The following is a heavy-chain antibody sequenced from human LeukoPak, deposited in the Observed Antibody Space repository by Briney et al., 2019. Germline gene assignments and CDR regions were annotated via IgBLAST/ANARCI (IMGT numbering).Heavy chain of an antibody. CDR3: ARDRDTYYDILTGYSSYYFDY. J-gene: IGHJ4*02. CDR2: INPSGGST. D-gene: IGHD3-9*01. Sequence: ASVKVSCKASGYTFTSYYMHWVRQAPGQGLEWMGIINPSGGSTRYAQKFQGRVTMTRDTSTSTVYMGLSSLRSEDTAVYYCARDRDTYYDILTGYSSYYFDYWGQRTLVTVSS. V-gene: IGHV1-46*01. CDR1: GYTFTSYY.